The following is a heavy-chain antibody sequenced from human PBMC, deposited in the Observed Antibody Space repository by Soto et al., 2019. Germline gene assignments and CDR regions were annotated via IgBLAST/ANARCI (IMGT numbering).Heavy chain of an antibody. CDR2: TSGSGGST. V-gene: IGHV3-23*01. J-gene: IGHJ6*02. CDR1: GFTFSSYA. Sequence: GGSLRLSCAASGFTFSSYAMSWVRQAPGKGLEWVSATSGSGGSTYYADSVKGRFTIYRDNSKNTLYLQMNSLRAEDTAVYYCEKGDYDFWSGYYTGHYYYGMDVWGQGTTVTVSS. D-gene: IGHD3-3*01. CDR3: EKGDYDFWSGYYTGHYYYGMDV.